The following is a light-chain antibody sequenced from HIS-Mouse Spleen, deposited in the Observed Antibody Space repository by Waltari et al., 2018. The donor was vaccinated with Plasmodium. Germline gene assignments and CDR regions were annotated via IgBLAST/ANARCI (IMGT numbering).Light chain of an antibody. V-gene: IGKV1-39*01. CDR2: AAS. CDR1: QSISSY. Sequence: DIQMTPSPSSPSASFRDRVTITCRASQSISSYLNWYQQKPGKAPKLLIYAASSLQSGVPSRFSGSGSGTDFTLTISSLQSEDFATYYCQQNYSTPPTFGGGTKVEIK. CDR3: QQNYSTPPT. J-gene: IGKJ4*01.